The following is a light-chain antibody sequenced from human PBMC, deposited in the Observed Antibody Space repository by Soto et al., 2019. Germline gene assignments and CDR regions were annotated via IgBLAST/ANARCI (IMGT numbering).Light chain of an antibody. CDR3: QQYNDWPPWT. Sequence: EIVMTQSPATLSVSPGDRATLSCRASQSVSSNLAWYQQKPGQAPRLLIYGASTRATGIPARFSGSGSGTGFTLTITSLQSEDFAVYHCQQYNDWPPWTFGQGTKVEIK. CDR1: QSVSSN. J-gene: IGKJ1*01. V-gene: IGKV3-15*01. CDR2: GAS.